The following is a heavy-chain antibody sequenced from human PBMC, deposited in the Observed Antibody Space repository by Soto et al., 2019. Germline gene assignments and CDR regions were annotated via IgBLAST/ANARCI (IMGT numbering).Heavy chain of an antibody. Sequence: EVQLLESGGGLVQPGGSLRLSCGGSGFTFNSYAMPWVRQAPGKGLEWVSAISGSGGTTYYANSVKGRFTISREQSKDTMYLQMTILRAKDTAIYYCAKDRNYGSGTYSDSYLDYWGQGTLVTVSS. CDR2: ISGSGGTT. CDR3: AKDRNYGSGTYSDSYLDY. CDR1: GFTFNSYA. D-gene: IGHD3-10*01. V-gene: IGHV3-23*01. J-gene: IGHJ4*02.